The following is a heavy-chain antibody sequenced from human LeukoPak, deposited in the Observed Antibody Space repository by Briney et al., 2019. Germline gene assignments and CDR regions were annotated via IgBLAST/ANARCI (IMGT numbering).Heavy chain of an antibody. CDR1: GFTFSSYA. CDR3: ARESPGIAVAGILDY. J-gene: IGHJ4*02. D-gene: IGHD6-19*01. V-gene: IGHV3-64*01. CDR2: ISSNGGST. Sequence: GGSLRLSCAASGFTFSSYAMHWVRQAPGKGLEYVSAISSNGGSTYYANSVKGRFTISRDNSKNTLYLQMGSLRAEDMAVYYCARESPGIAVAGILDYWGQGTLVTVSS.